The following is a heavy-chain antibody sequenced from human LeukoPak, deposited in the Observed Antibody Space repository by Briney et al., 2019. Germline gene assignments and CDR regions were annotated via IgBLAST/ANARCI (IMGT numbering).Heavy chain of an antibody. J-gene: IGHJ4*02. CDR2: ISSSSSYI. D-gene: IGHD4-17*01. Sequence: PGGSLRLSCAASGFTFSSYSMNWVRQAPGKGLEWVSSISSSSSYIYYADSVKGRFTISRDNAKNSLYLQMNSLRAEDTAVYYCASWHGDYGRFFDYWGQGTLVTVSS. V-gene: IGHV3-21*01. CDR3: ASWHGDYGRFFDY. CDR1: GFTFSSYS.